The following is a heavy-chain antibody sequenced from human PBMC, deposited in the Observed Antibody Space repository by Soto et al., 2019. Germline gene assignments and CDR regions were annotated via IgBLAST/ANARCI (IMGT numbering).Heavy chain of an antibody. J-gene: IGHJ3*02. CDR2: ISSDSTYT. CDR3: ARVGVQAKMFGFDM. Sequence: QVQLAESGGGLVKPGGSPRLSCSVSGFTYSHYYMSWIRQAPGKGLEWISSISSDSTYTNYADSVKGRFTISRDNAKNSLFLQMTGLRADDTAVYFCARVGVQAKMFGFDMWGQGTMVSVSS. D-gene: IGHD3-16*01. V-gene: IGHV3-11*05. CDR1: GFTYSHYY.